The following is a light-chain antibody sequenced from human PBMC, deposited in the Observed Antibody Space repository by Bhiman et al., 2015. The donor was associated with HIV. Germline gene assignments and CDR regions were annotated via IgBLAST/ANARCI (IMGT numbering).Light chain of an antibody. CDR1: SSDIGTYNY. CDR2: DVT. V-gene: IGLV2-14*03. CDR3: SSYTSSSTLV. Sequence: QSALTQPASVSGSPGQSITISCTGASSDIGTYNYVSWYQQHPDKAPKLMIYDVTNRPSGVSARFSGSKSGNTASLTISGLQAEDEADYYCSSYTSSSTLVFGGGTKLTAL. J-gene: IGLJ2*01.